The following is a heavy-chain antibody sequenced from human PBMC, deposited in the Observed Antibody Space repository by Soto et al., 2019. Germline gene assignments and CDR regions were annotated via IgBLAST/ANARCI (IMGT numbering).Heavy chain of an antibody. D-gene: IGHD6-6*01. CDR2: ISYDGSNK. J-gene: IGHJ5*02. V-gene: IGHV3-30*18. CDR3: AKVVEYSSSWDNWFDP. Sequence: GGSLRLSCAASGFTFSSYGMHWVRQAPGKGLEWVAVISYDGSNKYYADSVKGRFTISRDNSKNTLYLQMNSLRAEDTAVYYCAKVVEYSSSWDNWFDPWGQGTLVTVSS. CDR1: GFTFSSYG.